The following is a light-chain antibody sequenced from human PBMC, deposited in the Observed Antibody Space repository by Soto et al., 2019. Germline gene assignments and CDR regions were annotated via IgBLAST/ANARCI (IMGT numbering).Light chain of an antibody. CDR3: QQYNTWPLT. J-gene: IGKJ4*01. V-gene: IGKV3-15*01. CDR1: QNIYNN. CDR2: HAS. Sequence: EIVMTQSPATLSVSPGERATLSCRADQNIYNNLAWYQQKPGQAPRLLIYHASSRATGITARFSGSGSGTDFTLTINSLQSEDFAVSYCQQYNTWPLTFGGGTKVEIK.